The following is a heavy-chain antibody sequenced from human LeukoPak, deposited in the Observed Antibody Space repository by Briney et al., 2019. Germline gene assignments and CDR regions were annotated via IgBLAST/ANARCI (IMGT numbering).Heavy chain of an antibody. CDR3: ARVVRAYDILTGYPDY. CDR2: ISSSSSTI. Sequence: GGSLRLSCAASGFTFNTYSMNWVRQAPGKGLEWVSYISSSSSTIYYADSVKGRFTISRDNAKNSLYLQMNSLRAEDTAVYYCARVVRAYDILTGYPDYWGQGTLVTVSS. J-gene: IGHJ4*02. D-gene: IGHD3-9*01. V-gene: IGHV3-48*01. CDR1: GFTFNTYS.